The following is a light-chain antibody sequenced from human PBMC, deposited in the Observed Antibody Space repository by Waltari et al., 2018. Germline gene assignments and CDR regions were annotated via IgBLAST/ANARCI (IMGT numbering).Light chain of an antibody. Sequence: QPALTQPASMSGSPGQSVTISCTGTHRAISDFNFVSWYQKHPGQVPKLIIYYVTNRASGVSNRFSGSKSGNRASLTISEDEADYYCSAYISRSISYVIFGGGTKLTVL. V-gene: IGLV2-14*03. CDR1: HRAISDFNF. CDR2: YVT. J-gene: IGLJ2*01. CDR3: SAYISRSISYVI.